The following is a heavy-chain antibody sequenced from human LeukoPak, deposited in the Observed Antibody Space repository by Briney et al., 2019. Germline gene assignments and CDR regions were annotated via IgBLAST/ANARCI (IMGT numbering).Heavy chain of an antibody. Sequence: PSETLSLTCTVSGGSINNINFYCGWIRQPPGKGLEWIGNVYYSGSTYYSPSLKSRVTISVHTSKNQFSLKLSSVTAADTAVYYCARRKYDGCFSTWGQGTLVTVSS. J-gene: IGHJ5*02. CDR2: VYYSGST. CDR3: ARRKYDGCFST. CDR1: GGSINNINFY. D-gene: IGHD3-10*01. V-gene: IGHV4-39*01.